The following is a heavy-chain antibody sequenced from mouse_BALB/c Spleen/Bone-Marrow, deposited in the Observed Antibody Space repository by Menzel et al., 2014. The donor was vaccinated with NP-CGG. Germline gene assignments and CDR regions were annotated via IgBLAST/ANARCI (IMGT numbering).Heavy chain of an antibody. CDR1: GYTFTDCA. J-gene: IGHJ2*01. D-gene: IGHD1-1*01. V-gene: IGHV1-67*01. CDR2: ISTYSGNT. Sequence: QVQLQQSGPELVRPGASVKISCKGSGYTFTDCAMHWVKQSHAKSLEWIGVISTYSGNTNYNQKFKGKATMTVDKSSSTAYMELDRLRSVDSAIYFCARAGSGSRGGYFDYWGQGTPLTVSS. CDR3: ARAGSGSRGGYFDY.